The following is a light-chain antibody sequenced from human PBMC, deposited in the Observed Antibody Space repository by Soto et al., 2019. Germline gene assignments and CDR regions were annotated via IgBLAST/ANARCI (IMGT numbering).Light chain of an antibody. CDR1: QSVSSSY. CDR2: GAS. Sequence: EIVLTQSPGTLSLSPGERGTISCRASQSVSSSYLAWYQQKPGQAPRLLIYGASSRATGIPDRFSGSGSGTHFTLTISRLQPEDFAVYYCQQYGSSPAFGGGTKVEIK. CDR3: QQYGSSPA. V-gene: IGKV3-20*01. J-gene: IGKJ4*01.